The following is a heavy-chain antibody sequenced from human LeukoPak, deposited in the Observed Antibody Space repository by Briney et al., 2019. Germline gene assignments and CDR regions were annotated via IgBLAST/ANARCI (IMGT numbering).Heavy chain of an antibody. CDR2: IYYSGST. CDR1: GGSISSGDYY. CDR3: ARGDGDYVLPFDY. V-gene: IGHV4-30-4*01. Sequence: PSQTLSLTCTVSGGSISSGDYYWSWIRQPPGKGLEWIGYIYYSGSTYYNPSLKSRVTISVDRSKNQFSLKLSSVTAADTAVYYCARGDGDYVLPFDYWGQGTLVTVSS. J-gene: IGHJ4*02. D-gene: IGHD4-17*01.